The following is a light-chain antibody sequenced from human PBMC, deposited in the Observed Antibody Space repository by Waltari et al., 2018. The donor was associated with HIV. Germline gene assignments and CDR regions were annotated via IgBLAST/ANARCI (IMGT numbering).Light chain of an antibody. CDR2: GKN. Sequence: SSELTQDPAVSVALGQTVRITCQGDRLRSNYGSWYQKKPGQAPILVIYGKNNRPSGIPDRFSGSRSGDTASLTITGAQAEDEADYYCSSRDSSGGLRMFGGGTKLTVL. J-gene: IGLJ3*02. CDR1: RLRSNY. CDR3: SSRDSSGGLRM. V-gene: IGLV3-19*01.